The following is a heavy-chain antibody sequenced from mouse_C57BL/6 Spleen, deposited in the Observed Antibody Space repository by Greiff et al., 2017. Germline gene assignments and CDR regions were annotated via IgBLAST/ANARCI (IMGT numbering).Heavy chain of an antibody. CDR3: ARDGDLFAY. Sequence: EVKLLESGPGLVKPSQSLSLTCSVTGYSITSGYYWNWIRQFPGNKLEWMGYISYDGSNNYNPSLKNRISITRDTSKNQFFLKLNSVTTEDTATYYCARDGDLFAYWGQGTLVTVSA. D-gene: IGHD3-3*01. CDR2: ISYDGSN. J-gene: IGHJ3*01. CDR1: GYSITSGYY. V-gene: IGHV3-6*01.